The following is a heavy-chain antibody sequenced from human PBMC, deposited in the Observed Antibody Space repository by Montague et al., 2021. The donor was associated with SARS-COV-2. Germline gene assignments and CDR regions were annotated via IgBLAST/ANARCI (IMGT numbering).Heavy chain of an antibody. Sequence: SLRLSCAVSGFTFSKHAMSWVRQAPGKGLEWVSGISISGDKTYYADSVKGRFTISRDNSRNTVYLQLNTLRAEDTATYYCANEEVPNDYWGRETLVTVSS. J-gene: IGHJ4*02. CDR1: GFTFSKHA. CDR2: ISISGDKT. V-gene: IGHV3-23*01. CDR3: ANEEVPNDY.